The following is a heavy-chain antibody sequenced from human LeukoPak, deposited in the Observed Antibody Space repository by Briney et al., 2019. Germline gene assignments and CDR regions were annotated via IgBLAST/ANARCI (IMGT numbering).Heavy chain of an antibody. CDR3: ARDKRHSYGRYLDH. J-gene: IGHJ4*02. D-gene: IGHD5-18*01. CDR2: MQSTGNS. CDR1: GDSISTYH. V-gene: IGHV4-59*01. Sequence: SETLSLTCSVSGDSISTYHWNWVRKPPGKGLEWIGYMQSTGNSNYNPSLKSRVFMSVDTSKNQFVLNLRSVTAADTAVYYCARDKRHSYGRYLDHRGQGLLVTVSS.